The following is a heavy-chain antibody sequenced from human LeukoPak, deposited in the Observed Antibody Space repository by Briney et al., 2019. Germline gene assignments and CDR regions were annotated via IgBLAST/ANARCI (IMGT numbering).Heavy chain of an antibody. D-gene: IGHD7-27*01. Sequence: PSETLSLTCTVSGGSIGSYYWSWIRQPPGQGLEWIGYIYYSGSTNYNPSLKSRVTISLDTSKNQFSLKLTSVTAADTAVYYCARSGVPQRWGQGTLVTVSS. J-gene: IGHJ4*02. CDR2: IYYSGST. V-gene: IGHV4-59*01. CDR3: ARSGVPQR. CDR1: GGSIGSYY.